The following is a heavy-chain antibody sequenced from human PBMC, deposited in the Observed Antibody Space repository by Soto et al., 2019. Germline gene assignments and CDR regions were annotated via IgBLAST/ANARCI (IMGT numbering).Heavy chain of an antibody. CDR3: AIHRVVRGVIIADGMDV. CDR2: IIPIFGTT. V-gene: IGHV1-69*06. Sequence: QVQLVQSGAEVKKPGSSVKVSCKASGGTLSSYAISWVRQAPGQGLEWMGGIIPIFGTTNYAQRYQGRVTITADISTSTAYMELSSLRSEDTAVYYCAIHRVVRGVIIADGMDVWDQGTTVTVSS. CDR1: GGTLSSYA. J-gene: IGHJ6*02. D-gene: IGHD3-10*01.